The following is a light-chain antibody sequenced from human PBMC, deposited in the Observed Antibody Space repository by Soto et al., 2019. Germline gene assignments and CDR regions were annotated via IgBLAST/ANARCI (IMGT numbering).Light chain of an antibody. Sequence: QSVLTQPPSVSAAPGQRVTTSCSGNSSNIGGNSVSWYQQLPGTAPKLLIYDDDKRPSGIPDRFSGSKSGTSATLGITGFQTGDEADYYCGSWDSSLSAYVFGPGTKVTVL. CDR1: SSNIGGNS. CDR3: GSWDSSLSAYV. J-gene: IGLJ1*01. CDR2: DDD. V-gene: IGLV1-51*01.